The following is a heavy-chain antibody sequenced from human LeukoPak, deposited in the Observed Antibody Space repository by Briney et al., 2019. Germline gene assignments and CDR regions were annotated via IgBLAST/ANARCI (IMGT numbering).Heavy chain of an antibody. CDR2: INPNSGGT. V-gene: IGHV1-2*02. CDR3: ARGLDSSSWYLRIAEYFQH. Sequence: ASVKVSCKASGYTFTGYYMHCVRQAPGQGLEWMGWINPNSGGTNYAQKFQGRVTMTRDTSISTAYMELSRLRSDDTAVYYCARGLDSSSWYLRIAEYFQHWGQGTLVTVSS. CDR1: GYTFTGYY. D-gene: IGHD6-13*01. J-gene: IGHJ1*01.